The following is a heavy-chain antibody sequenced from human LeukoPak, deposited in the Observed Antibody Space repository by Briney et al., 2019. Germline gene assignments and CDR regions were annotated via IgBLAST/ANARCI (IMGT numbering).Heavy chain of an antibody. Sequence: GGSLRLSCAASGFPLNSHNMNWVRQAPGKGLEWVSYISSSGSGSITYYADSVKGRFTMSRDNAKNSLYLQMNSLRDEDTAVYYCARDPGLDYWGQGTLVTVSS. CDR2: ISSSGSGSIT. CDR1: GFPLNSHN. CDR3: ARDPGLDY. J-gene: IGHJ4*02. V-gene: IGHV3-48*02.